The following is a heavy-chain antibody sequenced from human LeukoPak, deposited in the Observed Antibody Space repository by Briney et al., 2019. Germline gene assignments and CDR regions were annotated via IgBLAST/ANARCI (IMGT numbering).Heavy chain of an antibody. Sequence: HAGGPLRLSCSASGFIFSSYYMHWVRKAPGKGLEYVSAITTNGGSTYYADSVKGRFTISRDNSKNTLYLQMSSLRAADTAVYYCVKDVRGLHQVDRGMYFDYWGQGTLVTVSS. J-gene: IGHJ4*02. CDR2: ITTNGGST. D-gene: IGHD3-10*02. V-gene: IGHV3-64D*09. CDR3: VKDVRGLHQVDRGMYFDY. CDR1: GFIFSSYY.